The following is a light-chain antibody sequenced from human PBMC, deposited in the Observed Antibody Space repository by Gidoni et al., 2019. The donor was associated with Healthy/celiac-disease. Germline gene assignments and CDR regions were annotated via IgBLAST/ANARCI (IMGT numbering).Light chain of an antibody. CDR1: QSISSY. V-gene: IGKV1-39*01. Sequence: DIQMTQSPSSLSASVGDRVTITCRASQSISSYLNWYQQKPGTAPQRLIYAASSLQSAVPSRFSGSGSGTDFTLTISSLQPEDFATYYCQQSYSTPYTFGQGTKLEIK. CDR3: QQSYSTPYT. CDR2: AAS. J-gene: IGKJ2*01.